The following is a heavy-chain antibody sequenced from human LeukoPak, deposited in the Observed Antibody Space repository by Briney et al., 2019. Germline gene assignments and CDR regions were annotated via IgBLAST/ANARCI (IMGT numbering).Heavy chain of an antibody. V-gene: IGHV3-73*01. CDR2: IRSKANSYAT. D-gene: IGHD5-12*01. J-gene: IGHJ4*02. Sequence: GGSLRLSCAASGFTFSGSAMHWVRQASGKGLEWVGRIRSKANSYATAYAASVEGRFTISRDDSKNTAYLQMNSLRAEDTAVYFCAKDALVATSHFDNWGQGTLVTVSS. CDR3: AKDALVATSHFDN. CDR1: GFTFSGSA.